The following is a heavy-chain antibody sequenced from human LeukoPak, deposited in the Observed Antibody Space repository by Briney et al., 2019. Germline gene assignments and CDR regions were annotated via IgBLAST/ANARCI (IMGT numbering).Heavy chain of an antibody. CDR2: INQDGGEK. CDR1: QFTFSSHW. J-gene: IGHJ4*02. Sequence: GGSLRLSCAASQFTFSSHWMSWFRQAPGKGLEWVANINQDGGEKYYVDSVKGRFTISRDNTKSSLFLQMNTLRPEDTAVYYCARDPTYYDRSGYDYWGQGTVVTVSS. D-gene: IGHD3-22*01. V-gene: IGHV3-7*01. CDR3: ARDPTYYDRSGYDY.